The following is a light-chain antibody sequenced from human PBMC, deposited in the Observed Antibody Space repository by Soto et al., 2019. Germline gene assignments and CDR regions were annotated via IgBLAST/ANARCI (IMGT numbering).Light chain of an antibody. CDR1: QSVSSN. Sequence: EIVMTQSPATLSVSPGERATLSCRASQSVSSNLAWYQQKPGQAPRLLIYGVSTRAAGIPARFSGSGSGTEFTLTISSLQSEDFAVYYCQQYNSWPRTFGQGTKLEIK. CDR2: GVS. CDR3: QQYNSWPRT. V-gene: IGKV3-15*01. J-gene: IGKJ2*01.